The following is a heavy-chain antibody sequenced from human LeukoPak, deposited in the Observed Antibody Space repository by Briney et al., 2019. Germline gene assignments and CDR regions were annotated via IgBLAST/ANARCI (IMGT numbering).Heavy chain of an antibody. J-gene: IGHJ4*02. V-gene: IGHV3-30*18. CDR3: AKDYLLHGATCPGH. D-gene: IGHD1-26*01. Sequence: GASLRLSCAASRFTFRNYGLHWVRQAPGKGLEWLTLISLDGSNKFYADSVRGRFTISRDNSKDTLYLQMDGLRPDDTAVYFCAKDYLLHGATCPGHWGQGTLVTVSS. CDR2: ISLDGSNK. CDR1: RFTFRNYG.